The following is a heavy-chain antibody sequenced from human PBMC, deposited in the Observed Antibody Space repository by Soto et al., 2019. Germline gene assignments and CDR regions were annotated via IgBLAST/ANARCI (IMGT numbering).Heavy chain of an antibody. D-gene: IGHD3-16*01. CDR2: INWKSDI. CDR1: GFTFDDNA. CDR3: AISQDRGGRTTFIY. J-gene: IGHJ4*02. Sequence: GGSLRLSCAVSGFTFDDNAMHWVRQAPERGLEWVSGINWKSDIGYADSVTGRFTSSRDNAENCLYLQMNSLRAEDTALYYCAISQDRGGRTTFIYWGQGTQVTVSS. V-gene: IGHV3-9*01.